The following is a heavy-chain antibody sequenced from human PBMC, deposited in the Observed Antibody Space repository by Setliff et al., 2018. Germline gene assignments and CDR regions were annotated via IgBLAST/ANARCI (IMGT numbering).Heavy chain of an antibody. Sequence: SVKVSCKASGFTFTSSAMQWVRQARGQRLEWIGWIVVGSGNTNYAQKFQERVTITRDMSTSTAYMELSSLRSEDTAVYYCAADPYYYDSCGYYPSFDYWGQGTLVTVSS. D-gene: IGHD3-22*01. CDR3: AADPYYYDSCGYYPSFDY. V-gene: IGHV1-58*02. CDR1: GFTFTSSA. J-gene: IGHJ4*02. CDR2: IVVGSGNT.